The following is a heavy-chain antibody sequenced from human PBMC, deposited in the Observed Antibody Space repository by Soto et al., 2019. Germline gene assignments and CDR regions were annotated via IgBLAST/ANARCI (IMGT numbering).Heavy chain of an antibody. CDR1: GFSFTKYY. Sequence: QVQLVQSGAEVKKPGASVKVSCKASGFSFTKYYVHWVRQAPGQGLEWMGIINPSGGTTNYAQKFQARVTMTRDTSTSTVYMELSSLTSEDTAVYYCARDVVEYCSGGPCPTPYYYMDVWGKGTTVTVSS. V-gene: IGHV1-46*01. D-gene: IGHD2-15*01. CDR2: INPSGGTT. CDR3: ARDVVEYCSGGPCPTPYYYMDV. J-gene: IGHJ6*03.